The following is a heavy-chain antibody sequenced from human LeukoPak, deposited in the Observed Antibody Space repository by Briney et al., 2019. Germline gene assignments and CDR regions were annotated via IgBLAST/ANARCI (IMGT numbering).Heavy chain of an antibody. V-gene: IGHV4-39*07. D-gene: IGHD1-26*01. CDR2: IFYSGGT. J-gene: IGHJ4*02. Sequence: SETLSLTCTVSGGSINTPNYYWGWIRQTPGKGLEWIGNIFYSGGTYYSPSLTSRVTISLDTSRNQFSLKLNSVTAADTAVYYCAREEALGSGSFDYWGQGTLVTVSS. CDR1: GGSINTPNYY. CDR3: AREEALGSGSFDY.